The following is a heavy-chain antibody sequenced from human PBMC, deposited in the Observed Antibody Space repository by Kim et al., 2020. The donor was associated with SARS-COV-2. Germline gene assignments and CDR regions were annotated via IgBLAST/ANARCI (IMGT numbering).Heavy chain of an antibody. J-gene: IGHJ4*02. D-gene: IGHD3-22*01. CDR2: ISYDGSNK. V-gene: IGHV3-30*18. CDR1: GFTFSSYG. Sequence: GGSLRLSCAASGFTFSSYGMHWVRQAPGKGLEWVAVISYDGSNKYYADSVKGRFTISRDNSKNTLYLQMNSLRAEDTAVYYCAKDSSGHPWFDYWGQGTL. CDR3: AKDSSGHPWFDY.